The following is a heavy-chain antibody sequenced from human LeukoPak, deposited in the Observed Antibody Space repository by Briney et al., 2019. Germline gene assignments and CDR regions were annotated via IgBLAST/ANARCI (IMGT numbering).Heavy chain of an antibody. V-gene: IGHV3-73*01. D-gene: IGHD5-18*01. CDR1: GFSFSDST. CDR3: TARSDTYGHFDY. J-gene: IGHJ4*02. CDR2: IRSKGNSYAT. Sequence: PGGSLRLSCAASGFSFSDSTIHWVRQASGTGLEWVARIRSKGNSYATSYAASVKGRFTISRDDSKNTAYLQINSLKTEDSAIYYCTARSDTYGHFDYWGQGTLVNVSS.